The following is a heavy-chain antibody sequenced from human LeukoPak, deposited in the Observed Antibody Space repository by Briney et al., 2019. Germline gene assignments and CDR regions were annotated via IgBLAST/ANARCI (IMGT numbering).Heavy chain of an antibody. J-gene: IGHJ4*02. V-gene: IGHV4-38-2*01. D-gene: IGHD5-18*01. CDR1: GYSISRSNW. CDR2: IYYSGST. CDR3: ARSSDRPDTAMVTSDY. Sequence: SETLSLTCAVSGYSISRSNWWGWIRQPPGKGLEWIGSIYYSGSTYYNPSLKSRVTISVDTSKNQFSLKLSSVTAADTAVYYCARSSDRPDTAMVTSDYWGQGTLVTVSS.